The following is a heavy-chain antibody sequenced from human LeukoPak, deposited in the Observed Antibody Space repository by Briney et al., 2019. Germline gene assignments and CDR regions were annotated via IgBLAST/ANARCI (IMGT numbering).Heavy chain of an antibody. D-gene: IGHD2-15*01. Sequence: PGGSLRLSCAASGFTFSSYAMSWVRQAPGKGLEWVSAISGSGGSTYYADSVKGRFTISRDNSKNTLYLQTNSLRAEDTAVYYCAKVLPMRMLVKYYFDYWGQGTLVTVSS. CDR1: GFTFSSYA. V-gene: IGHV3-23*01. J-gene: IGHJ4*02. CDR2: ISGSGGST. CDR3: AKVLPMRMLVKYYFDY.